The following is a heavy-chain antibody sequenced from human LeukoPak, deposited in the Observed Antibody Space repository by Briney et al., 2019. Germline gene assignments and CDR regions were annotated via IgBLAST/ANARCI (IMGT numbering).Heavy chain of an antibody. V-gene: IGHV3-7*01. CDR1: GSTFSNSW. CDR3: ATSSDAPGNY. D-gene: IGHD2-2*01. J-gene: IGHJ4*02. CDR2: IKQDGSVK. Sequence: GGSLRLSCVVSGSTFSNSWMSWVRQAPGKGLEWVANIKQDGSVKYYVGSVKGRFTISRDSAENSVYLQMNSLRAEDTAVYYCATSSDAPGNYWGQGTLVTVSS.